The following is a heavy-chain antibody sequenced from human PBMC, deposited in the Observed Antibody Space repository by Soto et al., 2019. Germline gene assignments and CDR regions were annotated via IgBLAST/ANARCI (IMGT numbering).Heavy chain of an antibody. J-gene: IGHJ5*02. CDR3: ARAGFTIFGVVPNWFDP. Sequence: LSLTCTVSGGSISSGDYYWSWIRQPPGKGLECIGYISYDGSTYYNPSLKSRITISVDTSKNQFSLKLNSVTAADTAVYYCARAGFTIFGVVPNWFDPWGQGTLVTVSS. V-gene: IGHV4-30-4*01. D-gene: IGHD3-3*01. CDR1: GGSISSGDYY. CDR2: ISYDGST.